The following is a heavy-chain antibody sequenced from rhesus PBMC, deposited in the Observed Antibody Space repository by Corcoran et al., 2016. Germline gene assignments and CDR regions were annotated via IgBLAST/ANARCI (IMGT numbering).Heavy chain of an antibody. Sequence: EVQLVQSGAEVKKPGASVKISCKASGYTFTDYYLHWVRQAPGKGLEWMGRVEPEDGEAIHAQKFQDRAAITADTSTDTAYMELSSLRSEDTAVYYCATRSNVYGSDAFDFWGQGLRVTVSS. V-gene: IGHV1-111*02. CDR1: GYTFTDYY. D-gene: IGHD1-44*02. J-gene: IGHJ3*01. CDR3: ATRSNVYGSDAFDF. CDR2: VEPEDGEA.